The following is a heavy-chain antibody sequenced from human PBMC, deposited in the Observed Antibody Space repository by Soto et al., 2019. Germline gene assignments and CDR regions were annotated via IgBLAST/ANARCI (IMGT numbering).Heavy chain of an antibody. V-gene: IGHV1-46*01. CDR3: ARDTPKGDYGGNSAAFDI. Sequence: ASVKVSCKASGYTFTSYYMHWVRQAPGQGLGWMGIINPSGGSTSYAQKFQGRVTMTRDTSTSTVYMELSSLRSEDTAVYYCARDTPKGDYGGNSAAFDIWGQGTMVTVSS. J-gene: IGHJ3*02. CDR1: GYTFTSYY. D-gene: IGHD4-17*01. CDR2: INPSGGST.